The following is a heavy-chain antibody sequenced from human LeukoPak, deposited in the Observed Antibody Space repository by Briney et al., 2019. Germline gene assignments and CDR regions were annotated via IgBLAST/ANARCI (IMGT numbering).Heavy chain of an antibody. Sequence: SSETLSLTCTVSGGSISSGSYYWSWIRQPAGKGLEWIGRIYTSGSTNYNPSLKSRVTISVDTSTNQFSLKLSSVTAADTAVYYCARESGEEYYYDSSGYYYYYYGMDVWGQGTTVTVSS. CDR3: ARESGEEYYYDSSGYYYYYYGMDV. CDR2: IYTSGST. V-gene: IGHV4-61*02. CDR1: GGSISSGSYY. D-gene: IGHD3-22*01. J-gene: IGHJ6*02.